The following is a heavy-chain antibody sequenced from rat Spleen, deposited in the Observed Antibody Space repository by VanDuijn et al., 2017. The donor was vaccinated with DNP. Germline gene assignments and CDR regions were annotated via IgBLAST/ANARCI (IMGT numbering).Heavy chain of an antibody. CDR3: ARHGRRVFDY. V-gene: IGHV5S13*01. D-gene: IGHD1-11*01. J-gene: IGHJ2*01. CDR2: ITRGGGTT. Sequence: EVQLVESGGGLVQPGGSLKLSCAASGFTFSDYGMAWVRQAPTKGLEWVASITRGGGTTNYRDSVKGRFTVSRDNTKSSLYLQMDSLRSEDTATYFCARHGRRVFDYWGQGVMVTVSS. CDR1: GFTFSDYG.